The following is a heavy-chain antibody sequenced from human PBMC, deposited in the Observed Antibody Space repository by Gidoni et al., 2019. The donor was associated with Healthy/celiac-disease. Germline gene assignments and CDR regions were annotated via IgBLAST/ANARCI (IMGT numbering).Heavy chain of an antibody. D-gene: IGHD3-9*01. CDR1: GYTFTGYY. Sequence: QVQLAQSGAEVKKPGASVKVSCQASGYTFTGYYMHWVRQAPGQGLEWMGWINPNSGGTNYAQKFQGRVTMTRDTSISTAYMELSRLRSDDTAVYYCARDPSYDILTGPPFGGMDVWGQGTTVTVSS. V-gene: IGHV1-2*02. CDR2: INPNSGGT. CDR3: ARDPSYDILTGPPFGGMDV. J-gene: IGHJ6*02.